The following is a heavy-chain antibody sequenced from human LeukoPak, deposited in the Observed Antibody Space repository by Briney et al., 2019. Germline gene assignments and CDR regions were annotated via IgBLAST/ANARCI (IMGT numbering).Heavy chain of an antibody. CDR2: IKEDGSET. V-gene: IGHV3-7*01. CDR1: GFDFRSSW. Sequence: QPGGSLRLSCGASGFDFRSSWMTWVRQAPGRGLEWVANIKEDGSETYYVGSVRGRFTMSRDNAKKSLYLQMNSLRAEDTAVYYCATSSGGVRGKGTTVIVSS. CDR3: ATSSGGV. D-gene: IGHD3-10*01. J-gene: IGHJ6*04.